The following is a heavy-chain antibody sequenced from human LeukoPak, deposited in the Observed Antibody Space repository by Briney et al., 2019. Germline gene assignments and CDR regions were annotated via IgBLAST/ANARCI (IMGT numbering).Heavy chain of an antibody. Sequence: GRSLRLSCAASGFSFSSYAMHWVPQAPGKGLEWVAVISYDGNNKYYADSVKGRFTISRDNSKNTLYLQMNSLRAEDTAVYCCAKDQLSGSGNYLSWFDPWGQGTLVTVSS. CDR1: GFSFSSYA. V-gene: IGHV3-30*04. CDR2: ISYDGNNK. J-gene: IGHJ5*02. D-gene: IGHD3-10*01. CDR3: AKDQLSGSGNYLSWFDP.